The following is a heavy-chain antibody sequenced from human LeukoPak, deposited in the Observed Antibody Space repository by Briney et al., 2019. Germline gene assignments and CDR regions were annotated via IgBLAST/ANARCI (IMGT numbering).Heavy chain of an antibody. CDR2: IYSGGGT. V-gene: IGHV3-53*01. CDR3: ARGPKGKYYFDY. Sequence: PGGSLRLSCAASGFTVSSACTTWVRQTPGRGLEWVSVIYSGGGTYYADSVKGRFTISRDSSKNTLYLQMNSLRAEDTAVYYCARGPKGKYYFDYWGQGTLVTVSS. CDR1: GFTVSSAC. J-gene: IGHJ4*02.